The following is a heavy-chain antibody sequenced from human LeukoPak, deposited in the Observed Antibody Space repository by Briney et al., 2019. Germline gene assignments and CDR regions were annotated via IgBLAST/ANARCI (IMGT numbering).Heavy chain of an antibody. CDR1: GYTFTSYY. D-gene: IGHD3-22*01. CDR3: ARVDTMIVAEGDALDI. J-gene: IGHJ3*02. V-gene: IGHV1-2*02. CDR2: INPNSGGT. Sequence: GASVKVSCKASGYTFTSYYMHWVRQAPGQGLEWMGWINPNSGGTNYAQKFQGRVTMTRDTSISTAYMELSRLRSDDTAVYYCARVDTMIVAEGDALDIWGQGTMVTVSS.